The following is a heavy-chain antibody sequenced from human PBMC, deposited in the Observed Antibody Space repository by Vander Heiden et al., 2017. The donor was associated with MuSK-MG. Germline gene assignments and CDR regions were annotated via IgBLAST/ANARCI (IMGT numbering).Heavy chain of an antibody. J-gene: IGHJ6*03. CDR3: AREHSRVTTDDYYYYYMDV. CDR2: ISYSGST. V-gene: IGHV4-59*01. Sequence: QVQLQESGPGLVTPSETLSLTCTVSGDSISSYYWTWIRQPPGKGLEWIGSISYSGSTNYNPSLESRVTISVETSKNKFSLKLSSVTAADTAVYYCAREHSRVTTDDYYYYYMDVWGKGTTVTVSS. CDR1: GDSISSYY. D-gene: IGHD4-17*01.